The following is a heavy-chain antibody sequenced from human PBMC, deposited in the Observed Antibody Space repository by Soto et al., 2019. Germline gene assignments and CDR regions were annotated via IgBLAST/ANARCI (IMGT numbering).Heavy chain of an antibody. CDR1: GLNFDDFA. Sequence: EVQLVESGGRLVQPGRSLRLSCVGTGLNFDDFAMHWVRQAPGKGLEWVSGITWNSRVLAYADSVKGRFTISRDNLKNRLYLQMNSLRAEDTAVYYCAKDIGYCSGGSCYYFDYWGQGTLVTVSS. V-gene: IGHV3-9*01. J-gene: IGHJ4*02. D-gene: IGHD2-15*01. CDR3: AKDIGYCSGGSCYYFDY. CDR2: ITWNSRVL.